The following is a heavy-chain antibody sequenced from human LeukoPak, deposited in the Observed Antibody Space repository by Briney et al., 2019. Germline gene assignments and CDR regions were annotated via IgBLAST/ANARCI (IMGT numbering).Heavy chain of an antibody. CDR3: ARFGPSGPGDDY. J-gene: IGHJ4*02. CDR2: IIPIFGTA. Sequence: SVKVSCKASGGTFGSYAISWVRQAPGQGLEWMGGIIPIFGTANYAQKFQGRVTITADKSTSTAYMELSSLRSEDTAVYYCARFGPSGPGDDYWGQGTLVTVSS. D-gene: IGHD2-21*01. CDR1: GGTFGSYA. V-gene: IGHV1-69*06.